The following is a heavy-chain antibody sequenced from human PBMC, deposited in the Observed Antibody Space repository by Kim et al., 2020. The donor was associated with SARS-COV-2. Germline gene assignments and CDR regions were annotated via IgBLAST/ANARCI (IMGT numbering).Heavy chain of an antibody. CDR1: GGSISSYY. D-gene: IGHD3-10*01. CDR2: IYYSGST. V-gene: IGHV4-59*13. Sequence: SETLSLTCTVSGGSISSYYWSWIRQPPGKGLEWIGYIYYSGSTNYNPSLKSRVTISVDTSKNQFSLKLSSVTAADTDVYYCARVHARGGGVWGQGTTVTVSS. J-gene: IGHJ6*02. CDR3: ARVHARGGGV.